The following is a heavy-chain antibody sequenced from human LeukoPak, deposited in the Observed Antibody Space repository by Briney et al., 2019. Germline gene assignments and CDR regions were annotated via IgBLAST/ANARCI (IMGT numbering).Heavy chain of an antibody. Sequence: PGGSLRLSCAASGFTFSSYGMHWVRQAPGKGLEWVAVIWYDGSNKYYADSVKGRFTISRDNSKNTLYLQMNSLRAEDTAVYYCAREPTWGDYHYYYMDVWGKGTTVTVSS. CDR3: AREPTWGDYHYYYMDV. J-gene: IGHJ6*03. CDR2: IWYDGSNK. V-gene: IGHV3-33*01. CDR1: GFTFSSYG. D-gene: IGHD7-27*01.